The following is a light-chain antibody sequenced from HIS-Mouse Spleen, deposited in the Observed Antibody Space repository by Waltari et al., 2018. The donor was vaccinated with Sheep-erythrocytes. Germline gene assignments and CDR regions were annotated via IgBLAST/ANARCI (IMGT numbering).Light chain of an antibody. V-gene: IGKV3-11*01. CDR1: QSVSSY. J-gene: IGKJ4*01. Sequence: EIVFTQSPANLSLSPGDRDILSCRASQSVSSYLAWYQQKPGQAPRLLIYDASNRATGIPARFSGSGSGTDFTLTISSLEPEDFAVYYCQQRSNWPPLTFGGGTKVEIK. CDR3: QQRSNWPPLT. CDR2: DAS.